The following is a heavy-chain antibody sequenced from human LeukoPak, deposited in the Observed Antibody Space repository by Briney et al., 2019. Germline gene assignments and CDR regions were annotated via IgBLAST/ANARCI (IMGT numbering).Heavy chain of an antibody. Sequence: GGSLRLSCAASGFTFSSYSMNWVRQAPGKGLEWVSYISSSSSTIYYADSVKGRFTISRDNAKNSLYLQMNSLRAEDTAVYYCARGGGLRFLEWLFHFDYLGQGTLVTVSS. CDR1: GFTFSSYS. V-gene: IGHV3-48*01. CDR2: ISSSSSTI. D-gene: IGHD3-3*01. J-gene: IGHJ4*02. CDR3: ARGGGLRFLEWLFHFDY.